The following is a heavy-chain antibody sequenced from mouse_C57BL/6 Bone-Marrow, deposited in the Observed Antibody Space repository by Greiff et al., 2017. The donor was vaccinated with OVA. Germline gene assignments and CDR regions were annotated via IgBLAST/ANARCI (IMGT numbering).Heavy chain of an antibody. Sequence: EVKLVESGGGLVQPGASLKLSCESYEYDFPSPYMSWVRQTPEQRLELVAAINSDGGSTYYPDTMERRFIISRDNTKKPLYLQMSSLQSEDTALYYCARQDYDGAMDYWGQGTSVTVSS. CDR1: EYDFPSPY. CDR2: INSDGGST. CDR3: ARQDYDGAMDY. D-gene: IGHD2-4*01. J-gene: IGHJ4*01. V-gene: IGHV5-2*01.